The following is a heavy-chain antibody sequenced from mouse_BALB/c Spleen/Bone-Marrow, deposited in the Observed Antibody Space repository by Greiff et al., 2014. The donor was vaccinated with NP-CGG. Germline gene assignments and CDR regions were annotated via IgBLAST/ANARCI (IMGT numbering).Heavy chain of an antibody. J-gene: IGHJ3*01. Sequence: VQLQQSGAELVKPGASVKLFCTASGFNIKDTYMHWGKQRPEQGLEWIGRIDPANGNTKYDPKFQGKATITADTSSNTAYLQLSSLTSEDTAVYYCAAYYYGSSQFAYWGQGTLVTVSA. CDR2: IDPANGNT. D-gene: IGHD1-1*01. CDR3: AAYYYGSSQFAY. CDR1: GFNIKDTY. V-gene: IGHV14-3*02.